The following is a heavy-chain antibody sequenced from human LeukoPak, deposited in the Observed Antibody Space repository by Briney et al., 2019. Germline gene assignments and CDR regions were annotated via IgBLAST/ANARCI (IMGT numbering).Heavy chain of an antibody. Sequence: PSETLSLTCTVSGGSISSSSYYWGWIRQPPGKGLEWIGSIYHSGSTYYNPSLKSRVTISVDTSKNQFSLKLSSVTAADTAVYYCASGIAVAGLDPFDYWGQGTLVTVSS. J-gene: IGHJ4*02. D-gene: IGHD6-19*01. CDR3: ASGIAVAGLDPFDY. CDR1: GGSISSSSYY. V-gene: IGHV4-39*07. CDR2: IYHSGST.